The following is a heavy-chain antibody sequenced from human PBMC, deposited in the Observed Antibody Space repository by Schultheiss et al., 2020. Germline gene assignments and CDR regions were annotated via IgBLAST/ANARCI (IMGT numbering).Heavy chain of an antibody. D-gene: IGHD5-24*01. J-gene: IGHJ6*02. CDR2: IWYDGSNK. V-gene: IGHV3-33*01. Sequence: GGSLRLSCAASGFTFSSYGMHWVRQAPGKGLEWVAVIWYDGSNKYYADSVKGRFTISRDNSKNTLYLQMNSLRAEDTAVYYCARDRMATPLGVYYYYGMDVWGQGTTVTVSS. CDR3: ARDRMATPLGVYYYYGMDV. CDR1: GFTFSSYG.